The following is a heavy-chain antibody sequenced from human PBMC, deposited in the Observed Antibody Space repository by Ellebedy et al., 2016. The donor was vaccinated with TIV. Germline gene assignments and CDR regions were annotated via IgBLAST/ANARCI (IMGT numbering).Heavy chain of an antibody. CDR3: TRDDGDSGGKLDY. J-gene: IGHJ4*02. Sequence: PGGSLRLSCAASGFTFSSYAASWVRQAPGKGLELVANINQDGRAKNYVDSVKGRFTISRDNSRNTLYLQMNSLRADDTAVYYCTRDDGDSGGKLDYWGQGALVTVSS. CDR1: GFTFSSYA. CDR2: INQDGRAK. D-gene: IGHD4-23*01. V-gene: IGHV3-7*03.